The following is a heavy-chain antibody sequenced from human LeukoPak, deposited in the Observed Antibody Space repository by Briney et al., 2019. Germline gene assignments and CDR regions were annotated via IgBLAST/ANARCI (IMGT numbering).Heavy chain of an antibody. D-gene: IGHD3-22*01. Sequence: SVNVSCKASGGTFSSYAISWVRQAPGHGLEWVGGIIPIFGTANYAQNFQGRVTITTDESTSTAYMELSSLRSEDTAVYYCASLTNYYDSSGYYYENHVDYWGQGTLVTVSS. J-gene: IGHJ4*02. CDR1: GGTFSSYA. V-gene: IGHV1-69*05. CDR3: ASLTNYYDSSGYYYENHVDY. CDR2: IIPIFGTA.